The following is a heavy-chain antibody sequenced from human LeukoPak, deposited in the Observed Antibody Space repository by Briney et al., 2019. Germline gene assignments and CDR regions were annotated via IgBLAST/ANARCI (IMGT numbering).Heavy chain of an antibody. Sequence: AGGSLRLSCAVSEFPFTRAWMTWVRQAPGKGLEWVGRIKSKTDGGTTDCAAPVKGRFSISRDDSKNTLYLQMNSLETEDTAMYYCTTCGYDRCGAFDIWGQGTVVTVSS. CDR2: IKSKTDGGTT. CDR3: TTCGYDRCGAFDI. CDR1: EFPFTRAW. J-gene: IGHJ3*02. D-gene: IGHD5-12*01. V-gene: IGHV3-15*01.